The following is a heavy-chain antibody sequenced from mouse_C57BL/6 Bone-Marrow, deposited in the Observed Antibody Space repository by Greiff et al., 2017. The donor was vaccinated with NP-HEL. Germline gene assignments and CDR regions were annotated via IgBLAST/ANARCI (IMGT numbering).Heavy chain of an antibody. D-gene: IGHD1-1*01. CDR2: IDPSDSYP. CDR1: GYTFTSYW. CDR3: ARHGSSRYYYAMDY. J-gene: IGHJ4*01. Sequence: QVQLQQPGAELVMPGASVKLSCKASGYTFTSYWMHWVKQRPGQGLEWIGEIDPSDSYPNYNQKFKGKSTLTVDKSSSTAYMQLSSLTSEDSAVYYCARHGSSRYYYAMDYWGQGTSVTVSS. V-gene: IGHV1-69*01.